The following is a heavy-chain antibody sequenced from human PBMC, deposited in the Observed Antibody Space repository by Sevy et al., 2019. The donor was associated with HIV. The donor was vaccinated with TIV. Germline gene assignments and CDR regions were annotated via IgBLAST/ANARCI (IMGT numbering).Heavy chain of an antibody. CDR3: ARGLTPGIAVAGRGINVFDI. V-gene: IGHV6-1*01. Sequence: QSQTLSLTCAISGDSVSSNSAAWNWIRQSPSRGLEWLGRTYYRSKWYNDYAVSVKSRITINPDTSKNQFSLQLNSVTPEDTAVYYCARGLTPGIAVAGRGINVFDIWGQGTMVTFSS. D-gene: IGHD6-19*01. CDR1: GDSVSSNSAA. CDR2: TYYRSKWYN. J-gene: IGHJ3*02.